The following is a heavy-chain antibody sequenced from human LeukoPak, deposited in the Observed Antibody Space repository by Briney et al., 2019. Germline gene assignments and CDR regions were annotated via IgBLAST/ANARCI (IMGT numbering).Heavy chain of an antibody. CDR1: GGTFSSYA. Sequence: ASVKVSCKASGGTFSSYAISWVRQAPGQWLEWMVGIIPIFGTANYAQKFQGRVTITADESTSTAYMELSSLRSEDTAVYYCARDYYGSGSYYKPFDYWGQGTLVTVSS. CDR3: ARDYYGSGSYYKPFDY. D-gene: IGHD3-10*01. J-gene: IGHJ4*02. V-gene: IGHV1-69*13. CDR2: IIPIFGTA.